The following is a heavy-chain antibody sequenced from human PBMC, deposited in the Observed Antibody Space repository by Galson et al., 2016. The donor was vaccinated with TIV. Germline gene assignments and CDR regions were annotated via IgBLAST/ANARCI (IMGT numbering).Heavy chain of an antibody. D-gene: IGHD3-3*01. V-gene: IGHV1-2*02. CDR2: INPTSGGT. J-gene: IGHJ5*02. CDR1: GYTFINYY. Sequence: SVKVSCKASGYTFINYYLHWVRQAPGQGLEWMGWINPTSGGTKYAQQFQGRVTMTRDTSTSTAYMELSRLRSNDTAVYYCAKDLAFQYWNLLSGLDSWGPGTPISVSS. CDR3: AKDLAFQYWNLLSGLDS.